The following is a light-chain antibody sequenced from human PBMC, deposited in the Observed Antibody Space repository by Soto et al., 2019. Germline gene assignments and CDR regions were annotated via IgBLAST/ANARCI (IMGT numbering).Light chain of an antibody. CDR2: AND. J-gene: IGLJ3*02. Sequence: QSVLTQPPSASRTPGQRVTIPCSGSSSDIGSNSVNWYQQLPGAAPRLLIYANDHRPSGVPDRFSASKSGTSASLAISGVRSEDEVFYYCATWSDSLKGWVFGGGTKLTVL. V-gene: IGLV1-44*01. CDR3: ATWSDSLKGWV. CDR1: SSDIGSNS.